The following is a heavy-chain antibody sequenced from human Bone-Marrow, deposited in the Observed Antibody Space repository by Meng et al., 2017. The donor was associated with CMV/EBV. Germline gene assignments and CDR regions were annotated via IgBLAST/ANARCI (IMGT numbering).Heavy chain of an antibody. CDR2: IGGSGADVPT. D-gene: IGHD2-8*01. J-gene: IGHJ3*01. CDR3: VRDYCVNGICYDAFPL. V-gene: IGHV3-23*01. CDR1: GYSFSIYA. Sequence: GESLKISCEASGYSFSIYAMSWVRQAPGEGLEWVSVIGGSGADVPTNYADFVKGRFTISRDNSKNTLYLQMNSLRAEDTALYYCVRDYCVNGICYDAFPLWGQGTMVTVSS.